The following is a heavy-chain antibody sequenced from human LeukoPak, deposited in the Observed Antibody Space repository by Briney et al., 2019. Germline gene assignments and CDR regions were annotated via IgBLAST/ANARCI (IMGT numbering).Heavy chain of an antibody. D-gene: IGHD6-19*01. CDR3: ASSSGWSEDAFDI. CDR1: GFTVSSNY. V-gene: IGHV3-53*01. Sequence: GGSLRLSCAASGFTVSSNYMSWVRQAPGKGLEWVSVIYSGGSTYYADSVKGRFTISRDNSKNTLYLQMNSLRAEDTAVYYCASSSGWSEDAFDIGGQGTMVTVSS. J-gene: IGHJ3*02. CDR2: IYSGGST.